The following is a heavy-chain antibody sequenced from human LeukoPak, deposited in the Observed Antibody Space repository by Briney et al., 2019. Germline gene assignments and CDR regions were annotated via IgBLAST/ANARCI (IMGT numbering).Heavy chain of an antibody. J-gene: IGHJ4*02. CDR3: ARDEAGFGTTPLDY. CDR2: INAGNGNT. V-gene: IGHV1-3*01. CDR1: GYTFTSYA. D-gene: IGHD2-8*01. Sequence: ASVKVSCKASGYTFTSYAMHWVRQAPGQRLEWMGWINAGNGNTKYSQKFQGRVTMTTDTSTSTVYMELRSLRSDDTAVYYCARDEAGFGTTPLDYWGQGTLVTVSS.